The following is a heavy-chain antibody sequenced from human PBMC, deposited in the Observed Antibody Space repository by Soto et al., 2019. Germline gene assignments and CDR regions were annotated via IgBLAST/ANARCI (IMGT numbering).Heavy chain of an antibody. CDR1: GDSVSSNSAA. D-gene: IGHD6-19*01. CDR3: ARTSGNFDS. V-gene: IGHV6-1*01. Sequence: SQTLSLTCAISGDSVSSNSAAWNWIRRSPSRGLEWLGRTYYRSKWYNEYAVSVKSRIAINPDPSKNQFSLQLNSVTPEDTAVYYCARTSGNFDSWGQGTLATVSS. CDR2: TYYRSKWYN. J-gene: IGHJ4*02.